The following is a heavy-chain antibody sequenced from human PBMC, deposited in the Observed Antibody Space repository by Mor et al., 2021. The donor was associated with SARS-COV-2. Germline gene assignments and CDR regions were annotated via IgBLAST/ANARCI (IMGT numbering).Heavy chain of an antibody. D-gene: IGHD6-13*01. Sequence: YSTSLKSRLTISKDTSKSQVVLTMTNMDPVDTATYYCARISSSWYYFDYWGQGTLVTVS. J-gene: IGHJ4*02. CDR3: ARISSSWYYFDY. V-gene: IGHV2-26*01.